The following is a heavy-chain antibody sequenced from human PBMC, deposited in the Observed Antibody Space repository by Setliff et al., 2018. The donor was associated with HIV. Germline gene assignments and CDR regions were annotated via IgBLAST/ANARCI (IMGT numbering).Heavy chain of an antibody. D-gene: IGHD2-15*01. Sequence: SETLSLTCTVSNVSINSCYWSWIRQPAGRALEWIGRISSSGTTNYNPSLKSRVKMSIDTSKNQFSLKLSSVTAADTAVYFCARDPYCSGDGCFRYYQHWGRGTLVTVSS. CDR3: ARDPYCSGDGCFRYYQH. CDR1: NVSINSCY. V-gene: IGHV4-4*07. J-gene: IGHJ1*01. CDR2: ISSSGTT.